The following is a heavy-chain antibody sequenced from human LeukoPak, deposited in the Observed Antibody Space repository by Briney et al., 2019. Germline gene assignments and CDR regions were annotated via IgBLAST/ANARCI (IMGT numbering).Heavy chain of an antibody. V-gene: IGHV3-7*01. CDR3: VRDSDHVRDY. CDR2: IKQDGSEK. Sequence: GGSLRLSCAASGFTFSSYWMSWVRQAPGKGLEWVANIKQDGSEKYYVDSVEGRFIISRDNTENSLYLQRNSLRAEDTAVYYCVRDSDHVRDYWGQGTLVTVSS. CDR1: GFTFSSYW. J-gene: IGHJ4*02. D-gene: IGHD3-10*01.